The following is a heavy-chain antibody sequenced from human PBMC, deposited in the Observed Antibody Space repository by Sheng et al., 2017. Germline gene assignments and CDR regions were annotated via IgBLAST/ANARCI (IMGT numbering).Heavy chain of an antibody. D-gene: IGHD6-6*01. V-gene: IGHV4-39*07. CDR3: ARGPPRGAARPRYYYYYMDV. CDR2: IYYSGST. CDR1: GGSISSSSYY. J-gene: IGHJ6*03. Sequence: QLQLQESGPGLVKPSETLSLTCTVSGGSISSSSYYWGWIRQPPGKGLEWIGSIYYSGSTYYNPSLKSRVTISVDTSKNQFSLKLSSVTAADTAVYYCARGPPRGAARPRYYYYYMDVWGQGTTVTVSS.